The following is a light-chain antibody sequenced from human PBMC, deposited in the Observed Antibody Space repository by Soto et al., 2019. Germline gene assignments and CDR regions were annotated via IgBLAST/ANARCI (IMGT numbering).Light chain of an antibody. CDR1: SSDVGIYNF. V-gene: IGLV2-11*01. CDR2: DVD. J-gene: IGLJ3*02. CDR3: CSYAGSYTGM. Sequence: HSALTQPRSVSGSPGQSVTISCTGTSSDVGIYNFVSWYQQHPGKAPKLIIFDVDKRPSGVPDRFSGSKSDNTASLTISGLQGEDEADYCCCSYAGSYTGMFGGGTKLTVL.